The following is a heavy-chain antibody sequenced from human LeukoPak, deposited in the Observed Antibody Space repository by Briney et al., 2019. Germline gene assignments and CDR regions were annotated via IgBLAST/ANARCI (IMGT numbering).Heavy chain of an antibody. Sequence: GGSLRLSCAASGFTFSNNHMSWVRQAPGKGLEWVSVIYSGGSTYYADSVKGRFAISRDNSKNTLYLQMNSLRAEDTAVYYCARYGDWENAFDIWGQGTMVTVSS. CDR2: IYSGGST. D-gene: IGHD2-21*02. CDR3: ARYGDWENAFDI. J-gene: IGHJ3*02. V-gene: IGHV3-53*01. CDR1: GFTFSNNH.